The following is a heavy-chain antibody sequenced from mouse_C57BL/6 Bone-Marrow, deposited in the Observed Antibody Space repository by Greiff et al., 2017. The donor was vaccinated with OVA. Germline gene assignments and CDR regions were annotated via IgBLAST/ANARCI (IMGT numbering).Heavy chain of an antibody. CDR2: IDPENGDT. D-gene: IGHD2-3*01. CDR3: IYDGYFWYFDV. CDR1: GFNIKDDY. V-gene: IGHV14-4*01. J-gene: IGHJ1*03. Sequence: EVQLQQSGAELVRPGASVKLSCTASGFNIKDDYMHWVKQRPEQGLEWIGWIDPENGDTEYASKFQGKATITADTSSNTAYLQLSSLTSEDTAVYYRIYDGYFWYFDVWGTGTTVTVSS.